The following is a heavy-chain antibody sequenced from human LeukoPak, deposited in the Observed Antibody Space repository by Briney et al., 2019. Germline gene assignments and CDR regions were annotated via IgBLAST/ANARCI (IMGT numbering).Heavy chain of an antibody. V-gene: IGHV3-9*01. D-gene: IGHD6-19*01. Sequence: GRSLRLSCAASGFTFDDYAMHWVRQAPGKGLEWVSGISWNSGSIGYADSVKGRFTISRDNAKNSLYLQMNSLRAEDTALYYRAKDRIAVAPHDAFDIWGQGTMVTVSS. CDR3: AKDRIAVAPHDAFDI. CDR2: ISWNSGSI. J-gene: IGHJ3*02. CDR1: GFTFDDYA.